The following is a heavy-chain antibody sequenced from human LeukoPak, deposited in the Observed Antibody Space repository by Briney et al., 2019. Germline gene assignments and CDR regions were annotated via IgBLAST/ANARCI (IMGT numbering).Heavy chain of an antibody. Sequence: SETLSLTCAVSGYSISSGYYWGWIRQPPGKGPEWIGSIYHSGSTYYNPSLKSRVTISVDTSKNQLSLRLSSVTAADTAVYYCARPNPLGTLDSWGQGTLVTVSS. CDR1: GYSISSGYY. CDR3: ARPNPLGTLDS. J-gene: IGHJ4*02. CDR2: IYHSGST. V-gene: IGHV4-38-2*01. D-gene: IGHD7-27*01.